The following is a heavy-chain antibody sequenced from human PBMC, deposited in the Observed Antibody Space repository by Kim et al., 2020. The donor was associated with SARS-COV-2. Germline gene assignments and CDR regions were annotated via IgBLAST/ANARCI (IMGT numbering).Heavy chain of an antibody. J-gene: IGHJ4*02. CDR2: ISSSGSTI. Sequence: GGSLRLSCAASGFTFSSYEMNWVRQAPGKELEWVSYISSSGSTIYYADSVKGRFTISRDNAKNSLYLQMNSLRAEDTAVYYCATDPDTAMVMMMGLGSRYWGQGTLVTVSS. V-gene: IGHV3-48*03. CDR3: ATDPDTAMVMMMGLGSRY. D-gene: IGHD5-18*01. CDR1: GFTFSSYE.